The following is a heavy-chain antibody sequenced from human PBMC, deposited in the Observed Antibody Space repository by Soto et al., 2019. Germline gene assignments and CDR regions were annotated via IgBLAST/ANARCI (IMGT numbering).Heavy chain of an antibody. CDR2: INVGDDKT. CDR1: GKSFDNFA. CDR3: ARAKYDYIWGSYHPFDQ. V-gene: IGHV1-3*01. J-gene: IGHJ4*02. Sequence: QVPLVQSGAEVKKPGASVRLSCKVSGKSFDNFAVHWVRQTPGQKPEWMGRINVGDDKTKYSEKFQGRVIVSYDTSATTSHRELRALSSEDTAVYYWARAKYDYIWGSYHPFDQWAQGAQVTVAS. D-gene: IGHD3-16*02.